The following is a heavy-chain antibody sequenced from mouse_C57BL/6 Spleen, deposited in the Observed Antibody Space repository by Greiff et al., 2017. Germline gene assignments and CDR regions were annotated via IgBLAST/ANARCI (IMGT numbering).Heavy chain of an antibody. CDR1: GFSLTSYG. CDR2: IWSGGST. CDR3: ARQRVRANYDYDGGFAY. Sequence: VKLLESGPGLVQPSQSLSITCTVSGFSLTSYGVHWVRQSPGKGLEWLGVIWSGGSTDYNAAFISRLSISKDNSKSQVFFKMNSLQADDTAIYYCARQRVRANYDYDGGFAYWGQGTLVTVSA. V-gene: IGHV2-2*01. J-gene: IGHJ3*01. D-gene: IGHD2-4*01.